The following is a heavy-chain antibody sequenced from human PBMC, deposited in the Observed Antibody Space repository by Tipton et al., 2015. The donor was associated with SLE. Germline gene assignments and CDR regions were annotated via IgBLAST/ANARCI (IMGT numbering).Heavy chain of an antibody. J-gene: IGHJ4*02. D-gene: IGHD3-3*01. V-gene: IGHV3-21*01. CDR2: ISSSSSYI. CDR1: GFTFSSYS. Sequence: GSLRLSCAASGFTFSSYSMNWVRQAPGKGLEWVSSISSSSSYIYYADSVKGRFTISRDNAKNSLYLQMNSLRAEDTAVYYCARVNYDFWSGYLYYFDYWGQGTLVTVSS. CDR3: ARVNYDFWSGYLYYFDY.